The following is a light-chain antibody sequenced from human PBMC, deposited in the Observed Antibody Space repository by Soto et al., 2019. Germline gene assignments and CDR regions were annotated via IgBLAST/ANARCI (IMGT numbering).Light chain of an antibody. V-gene: IGKV3-20*01. CDR2: DAS. Sequence: EIVLTQSPGTLSLSPGERATLSCRASQGVSSGYLAWYQQKPGQAPRLLIYDASNRATGIPARFSGSGSGTDFTLTISRLEPEDFALYFCQQYGSSPTWTFGRGTKVDI. CDR1: QGVSSGY. J-gene: IGKJ1*01. CDR3: QQYGSSPTWT.